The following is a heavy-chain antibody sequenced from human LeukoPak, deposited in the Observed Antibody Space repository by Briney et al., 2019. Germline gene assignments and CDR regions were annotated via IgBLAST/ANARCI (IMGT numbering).Heavy chain of an antibody. J-gene: IGHJ3*02. D-gene: IGHD3-22*01. Sequence: PSETLSLTCTVSGYSISSGYYWGWIRQPPGKGLEWIGSIYHSGNTYYNPSLKSRVTISVDTSKNQFSLKLSSVTAADTAVYYCARVRPRIVVVPNDAFDIWGQGTMVTVSS. CDR2: IYHSGNT. V-gene: IGHV4-38-2*02. CDR1: GYSISSGYY. CDR3: ARVRPRIVVVPNDAFDI.